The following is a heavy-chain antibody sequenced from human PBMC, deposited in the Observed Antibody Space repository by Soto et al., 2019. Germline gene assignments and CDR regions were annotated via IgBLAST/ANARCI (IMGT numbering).Heavy chain of an antibody. J-gene: IGHJ6*03. CDR1: GFTFSSYS. D-gene: IGHD4-17*01. V-gene: IGHV3-48*01. Sequence: PGGSLRLSCAASGFTFSSYSMNWVRQAPGKGLEWVSYISSSSTIYYADSVKGRFTISRDNAKNSLYLQMNSLRAEDTAVYYCARDVYGDYPGHYMDVWGKGTTVTVSS. CDR2: ISSSSTI. CDR3: ARDVYGDYPGHYMDV.